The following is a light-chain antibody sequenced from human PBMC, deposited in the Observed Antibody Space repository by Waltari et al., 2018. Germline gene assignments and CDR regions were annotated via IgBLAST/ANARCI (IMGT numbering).Light chain of an antibody. CDR2: TKN. Sequence: QSVLTQPPSASGTPGQRVTISCSGSTSNIGSNTVNWYRQLPGTAPKLLIYTKNQRPSGVPDRFSGSKSGTSASLAISGLQSEDEADYYCAAWDDSLIWVFGGGTKLTVL. CDR1: TSNIGSNT. V-gene: IGLV1-44*01. CDR3: AAWDDSLIWV. J-gene: IGLJ3*02.